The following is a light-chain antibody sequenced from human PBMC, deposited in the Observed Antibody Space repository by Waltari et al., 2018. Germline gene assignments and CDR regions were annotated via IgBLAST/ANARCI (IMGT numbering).Light chain of an antibody. J-gene: IGKJ2*01. V-gene: IGKV3-20*01. CDR3: QQYGSSRET. CDR1: QSVSSSY. CDR2: GAS. Sequence: EIVLKQSPGTLSLPPGERATPSCRASQSVSSSYLAWYQQKPGQAPRPLIYGASSRATGIPDRFSGSGSGTDFTLTISRLEPEDFAVYYCQQYGSSRETFGQGTKLEIK.